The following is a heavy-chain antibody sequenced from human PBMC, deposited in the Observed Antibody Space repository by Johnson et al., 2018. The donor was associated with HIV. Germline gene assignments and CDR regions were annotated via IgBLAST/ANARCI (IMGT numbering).Heavy chain of an antibody. CDR1: GFTFSDYY. J-gene: IGHJ3*02. CDR3: ARAEGLTGRNAFDI. V-gene: IGHV3-11*04. D-gene: IGHD1-20*01. CDR2: ITGSGTVV. Sequence: VQLVESGGGLVKPGGSLRLSCAASGFTFSDYYMSWIRQAPGKGLEWVSYITGSGTVVYYADSVKGRFTISRDNAKNSLYLQMNSLRAEDTAVYYCARAEGLTGRNAFDIWGQGTMVTVSS.